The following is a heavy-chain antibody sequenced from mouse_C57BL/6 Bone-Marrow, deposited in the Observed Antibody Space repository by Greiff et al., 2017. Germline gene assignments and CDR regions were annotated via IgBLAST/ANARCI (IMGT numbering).Heavy chain of an antibody. V-gene: IGHV5-16*01. J-gene: IGHJ2*01. D-gene: IGHD1-1*01. CDR1: GFTFSDYY. CDR2: INYDGSST. Sequence: EVMLVESEGGLVQPGSSMKLSCTASGFTFSDYYMAWVRQVPEKGLEWVANINYDGSSTYYLDSLKSRFIISRDNAKNILYLQMSSLKSEDTATYYCAREGAPYYGSSFYFDYWGQGTTLTVSS. CDR3: AREGAPYYGSSFYFDY.